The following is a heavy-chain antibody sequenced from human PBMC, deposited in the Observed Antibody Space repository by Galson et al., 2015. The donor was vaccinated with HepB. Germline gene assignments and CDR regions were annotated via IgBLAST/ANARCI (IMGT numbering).Heavy chain of an antibody. Sequence: SVKVSCKAPGYTFTSYGISWVRQAPGQGLEWMGWISAYNGNTNYAQKLQGRVTMTTDTSTSTAYMELRSLRSDDTAVYYCARVGWMDPPSDHPFDYWGQGTLVTVSS. D-gene: IGHD5-12*01. CDR2: ISAYNGNT. V-gene: IGHV1-18*01. J-gene: IGHJ4*02. CDR3: ARVGWMDPPSDHPFDY. CDR1: GYTFTSYG.